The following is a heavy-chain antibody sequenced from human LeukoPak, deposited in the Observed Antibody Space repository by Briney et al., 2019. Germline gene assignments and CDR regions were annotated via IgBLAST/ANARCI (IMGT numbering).Heavy chain of an antibody. J-gene: IGHJ4*02. CDR2: INKDESEK. D-gene: IGHD4-17*01. Sequence: GGSLRLSCAASGFTFSSYCMSWVRQAPGKGLEWVANINKDESEKYYVDSVKGRFTISRDNAKNSLYLQMNSLRAVDTAVYYCARCRTTVTAMPGYWGQGTLVTVSS. CDR1: GFTFSSYC. CDR3: ARCRTTVTAMPGY. V-gene: IGHV3-7*03.